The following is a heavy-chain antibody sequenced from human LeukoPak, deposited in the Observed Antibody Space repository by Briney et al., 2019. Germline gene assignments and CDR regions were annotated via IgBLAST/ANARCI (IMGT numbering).Heavy chain of an antibody. CDR3: ARGRPYYYYYMDV. CDR2: INHSGST. Sequence: SETLSLTCAVYGGSFSGYYWSWIRQPPGKGLEWIGEINHSGSTNYNPSLKSRVTISVDTSKNQFSLKLSSVTAADTAVYYCARGRPYYYYYMDVWAKGPRSPSP. V-gene: IGHV4-34*01. D-gene: IGHD6-6*01. J-gene: IGHJ6*03. CDR1: GGSFSGYY.